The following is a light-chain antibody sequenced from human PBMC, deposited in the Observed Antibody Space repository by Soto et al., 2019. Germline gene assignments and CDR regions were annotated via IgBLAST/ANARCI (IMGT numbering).Light chain of an antibody. CDR3: QYYNDWPS. Sequence: EIVMTQSPATLSVSPGERATLSCRASQSITIDLAWYQQKPGHAPRLLIYAASTRATGIPAMFSGSGSATEFTLTISLLQSEDFVFYYCQYYNDWPSFGGGTKVEIK. J-gene: IGKJ4*01. CDR1: QSITID. CDR2: AAS. V-gene: IGKV3-15*01.